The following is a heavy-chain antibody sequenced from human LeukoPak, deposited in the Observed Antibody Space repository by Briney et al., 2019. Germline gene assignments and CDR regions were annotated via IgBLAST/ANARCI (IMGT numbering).Heavy chain of an antibody. J-gene: IGHJ4*02. D-gene: IGHD2-15*01. Sequence: GGSLRLSCAASGFTFSDYYMSWIRQAPGKGLEWLSYISGSGSHTTYADSVRGRFTISRDNAKNSLSLQVNSLRADDTAVYYCARVGVAATQGNDYWGQGTLVTVSS. V-gene: IGHV3-11*06. CDR2: ISGSGSHT. CDR1: GFTFSDYY. CDR3: ARVGVAATQGNDY.